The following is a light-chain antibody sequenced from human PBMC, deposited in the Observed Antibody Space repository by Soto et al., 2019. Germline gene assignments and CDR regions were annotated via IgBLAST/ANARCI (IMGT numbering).Light chain of an antibody. V-gene: IGLV2-23*01. CDR2: EGS. J-gene: IGLJ1*01. CDR1: SSDVGSYNL. CDR3: CSYAGGGSYV. Sequence: QSVLTQPASESGSPGQSITISCTGSSSDVGSYNLVSWYQQHPGKAPKLMIYEGSKRPSGVSNRFSGSKSGNTASLTISGLQAEDEADYYCCSYAGGGSYVFGPGTKLTVL.